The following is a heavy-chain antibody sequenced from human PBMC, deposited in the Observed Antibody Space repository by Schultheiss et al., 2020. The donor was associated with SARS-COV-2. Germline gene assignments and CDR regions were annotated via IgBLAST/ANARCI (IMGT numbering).Heavy chain of an antibody. CDR3: ARATRIAVAGRRYYYGMDV. CDR2: IYYSGST. Sequence: SETLSPTCTVSGGSISSYYWSWIRQPPGKGLEWIGYIYYSGSTNYNPSLKSRVTMSVDTSKNQFSLKLSSVTAADTAVYYCARATRIAVAGRRYYYGMDVWGQGTTVTVSS. D-gene: IGHD6-19*01. V-gene: IGHV4-59*12. J-gene: IGHJ6*02. CDR1: GGSISSYY.